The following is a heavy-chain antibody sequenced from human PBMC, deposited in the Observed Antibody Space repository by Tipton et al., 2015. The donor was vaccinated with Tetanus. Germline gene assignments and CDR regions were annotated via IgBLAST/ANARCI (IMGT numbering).Heavy chain of an antibody. CDR3: TRLSCSSTSYYYYYYYVDV. J-gene: IGHJ6*03. CDR2: IYYSGST. V-gene: IGHV4-30-4*01. Sequence: TLSLTCSVSGDSIRSEDYYWGWIRQSPGKGLEWLGYIYYSGSTYNNPSQKSRVIISLDASKNQFSLSLNSVTAADSAKYCCTRLSCSSTSYYYYYYYVDVWGTGTAVAVSS. D-gene: IGHD2-2*01. CDR1: GDSIRSEDYY.